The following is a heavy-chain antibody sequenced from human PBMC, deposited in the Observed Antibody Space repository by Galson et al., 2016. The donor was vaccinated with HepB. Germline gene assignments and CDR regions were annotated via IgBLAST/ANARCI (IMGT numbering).Heavy chain of an antibody. V-gene: IGHV1-18*04. D-gene: IGHD3-10*01. J-gene: IGHJ4*02. CDR1: GYIFINYG. CDR3: ARDRLGRDG. Sequence: QSGAEVKKPGASVKVSCKTSGYIFINYGISWVRQAPGQGLEWMGWISAPGGYTKYAQKFRGRVTLTTDTSTTTAYMELRSLRSDDTAVYYCARDRLGRDGWGQGTLVTVSS. CDR2: ISAPGGYT.